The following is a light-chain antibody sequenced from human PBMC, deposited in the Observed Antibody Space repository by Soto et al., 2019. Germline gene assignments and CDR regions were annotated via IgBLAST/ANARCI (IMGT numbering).Light chain of an antibody. CDR2: LNSDGSH. CDR3: QTWGSGIVV. V-gene: IGLV4-69*01. CDR1: SGHSNYA. Sequence: QLVLTQSPSASASLGASVKLTCTLSSGHSNYAIAWHQQQSEKGPRYLMKLNSDGSHSKWDGIPDRFSGSSSGAERYLTISSLPSEDAADYYCQTWGSGIVVFCGGTKLTVL. J-gene: IGLJ2*01.